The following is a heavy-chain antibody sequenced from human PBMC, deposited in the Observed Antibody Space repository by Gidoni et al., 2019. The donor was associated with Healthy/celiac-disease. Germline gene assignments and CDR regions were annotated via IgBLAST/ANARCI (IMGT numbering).Heavy chain of an antibody. D-gene: IGHD4-17*01. Sequence: QVQLVESGGGVVQPVRSLRLSCAASGFTFSSYGMHWVRKAPGKGLEWVAVISYDGSNKYYADSVKGRFTISRDNSKNTLYLQMNSLRAEDTAVYYCAKDFNYGDYYFDYWGQGTLVTVSS. J-gene: IGHJ4*02. CDR1: GFTFSSYG. CDR3: AKDFNYGDYYFDY. CDR2: ISYDGSNK. V-gene: IGHV3-30*18.